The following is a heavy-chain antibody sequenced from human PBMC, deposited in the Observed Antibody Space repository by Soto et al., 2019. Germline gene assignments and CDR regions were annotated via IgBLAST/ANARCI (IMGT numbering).Heavy chain of an antibody. Sequence: QVQLQQWGAGLLKPSETLSLTCAVYGGSFSGYYWSWIRQPPGKGLEWIGEINHSGSTNYNPSLKSRVTISVDTSKNQFSLKLSSVTAADTAVYYCAREGPYIVVAPAAAYNWFDPWGQGTLVTVSS. J-gene: IGHJ5*02. CDR2: INHSGST. D-gene: IGHD2-2*01. V-gene: IGHV4-34*01. CDR1: GGSFSGYY. CDR3: AREGPYIVVAPAAAYNWFDP.